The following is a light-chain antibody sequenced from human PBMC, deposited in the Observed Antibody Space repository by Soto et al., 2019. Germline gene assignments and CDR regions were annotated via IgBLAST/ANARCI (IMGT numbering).Light chain of an antibody. V-gene: IGKV1-39*01. CDR2: HAS. J-gene: IGKJ4*01. CDR1: QTINTY. Sequence: DIQLTQSPSSLSASVGDRVTITCRSSQTINTYLNWYQQRPGEPPKLLIYHASSLKSGVPSRFSGSASGTAFTLTISSLQPEDFGTYYCQQSSRMPPFGGGTKLDIK. CDR3: QQSSRMPP.